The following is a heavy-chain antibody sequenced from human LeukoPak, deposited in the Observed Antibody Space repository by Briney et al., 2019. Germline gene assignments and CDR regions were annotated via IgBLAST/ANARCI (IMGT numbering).Heavy chain of an antibody. Sequence: GASVKVSCKASGGTFSSYAISWVRQAPGQGLEWMGGIIPIFGTANYARKFQGRVTITADESTSTAYMELSSLRSEDTAVYYCAREDWGRFGELSWFDPWGQGTLVTVSS. J-gene: IGHJ5*02. D-gene: IGHD3-10*01. CDR1: GGTFSSYA. CDR2: IIPIFGTA. V-gene: IGHV1-69*01. CDR3: AREDWGRFGELSWFDP.